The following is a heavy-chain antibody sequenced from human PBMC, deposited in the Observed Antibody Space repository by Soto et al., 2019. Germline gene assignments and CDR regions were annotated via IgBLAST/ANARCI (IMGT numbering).Heavy chain of an antibody. CDR1: GYTFTSYG. V-gene: IGHV1-18*01. J-gene: IGHJ4*02. Sequence: ASVKVSCKASGYTFTSYGISWVRQAPGQGLEWMGWISAYNGNTNYAQKLQGRVTMTTDTSTSTAYMELRSLRSDDTAVYYCAMRGYSYGYAFFDYWGQGTRVTVSS. CDR3: AMRGYSYGYAFFDY. CDR2: ISAYNGNT. D-gene: IGHD5-18*01.